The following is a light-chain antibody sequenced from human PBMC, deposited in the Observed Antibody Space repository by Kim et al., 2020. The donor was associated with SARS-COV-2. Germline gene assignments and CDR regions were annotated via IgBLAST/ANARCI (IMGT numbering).Light chain of an antibody. J-gene: IGLJ3*02. CDR3: SSYTSSNGWV. V-gene: IGLV2-14*03. CDR2: DVR. CDR1: SSDVGRYDY. Sequence: QSALTQPASVSGSPGQSISISCTGTSSDVGRYDYVSWYQQHPDKAPKLMIYDVRNRPSGVSDRFSGSKSGNTASLTISGLQAEDEADYYCSSYTSSNGWVFGGGTQLTVL.